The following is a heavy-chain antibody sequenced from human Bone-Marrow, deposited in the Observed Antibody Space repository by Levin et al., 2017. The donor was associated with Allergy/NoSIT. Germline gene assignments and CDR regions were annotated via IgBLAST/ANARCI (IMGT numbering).Heavy chain of an antibody. J-gene: IGHJ6*02. Sequence: GGSLRLSCAASGFNFTNAWMSWVRQAPGKGLEWVGRIKSRNDGGTTDYAAPVKGRFIISKDVSKNTLYLQMNSLKTQDTAEYYCSTEGGNCSRGGCYLLTFYYGMDVWGQGTTVTVSS. CDR1: GFNFTNAW. CDR3: STEGGNCSRGGCYLLTFYYGMDV. CDR2: IKSRNDGGTT. V-gene: IGHV3-15*01. D-gene: IGHD2-15*01.